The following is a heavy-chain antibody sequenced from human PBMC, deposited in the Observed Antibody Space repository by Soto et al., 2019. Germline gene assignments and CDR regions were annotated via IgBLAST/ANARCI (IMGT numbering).Heavy chain of an antibody. D-gene: IGHD6-19*01. V-gene: IGHV1-69*02. J-gene: IGHJ3*02. CDR3: ASLPVADVAVDI. CDR1: GGTFSSYT. Sequence: QVQLVQSGAEVKKPGSSVKVSCKASGGTFSSYTISWVRQAPGQGLEWMGRIIPILGIAKYAQKFQGRVTYTAEKPASTAYMYLRCLRCEDMAVYDSASLPVADVAVDIWGQGTKVTVSS. CDR2: IIPILGIA.